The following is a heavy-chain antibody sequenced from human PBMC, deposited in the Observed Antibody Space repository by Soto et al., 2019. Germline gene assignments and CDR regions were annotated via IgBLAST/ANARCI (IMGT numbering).Heavy chain of an antibody. V-gene: IGHV1-18*01. CDR2: ISAYNGNT. D-gene: IGHD6-13*01. CDR3: ARDTPERLVPRPPNNWFAP. CDR1: GYTFTSYG. Sequence: ASVKVSCKASGYTFTSYGISWVRQAPGQGLEWMGWISAYNGNTNYAQKLQGRVTMTTDTSTSTAYMELRSLRSDDTAVYYCARDTPERLVPRPPNNWFAPGAQGPLATVSS. J-gene: IGHJ5*02.